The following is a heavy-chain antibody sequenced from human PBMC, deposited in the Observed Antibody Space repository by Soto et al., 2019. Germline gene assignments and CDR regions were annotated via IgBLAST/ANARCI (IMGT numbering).Heavy chain of an antibody. CDR2: INSDGSST. CDR3: AREAGF. Sequence: EVQLVESGGGLVQPGGSLRLSCAASGFTFSSYWMHWVRQAPGKGLVWVSGINSDGSSTSYADSVKGRFTISRDNAKNTLYLQMNRLRAGCTAGCYSAREAGFGGQGTLGTVSS. V-gene: IGHV3-74*01. D-gene: IGHD3-10*01. CDR1: GFTFSSYW. J-gene: IGHJ4*02.